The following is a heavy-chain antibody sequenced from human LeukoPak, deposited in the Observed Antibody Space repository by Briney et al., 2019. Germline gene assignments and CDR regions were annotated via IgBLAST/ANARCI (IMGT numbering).Heavy chain of an antibody. V-gene: IGHV3-21*01. D-gene: IGHD3-3*01. CDR3: ARDRPTGASRLFVVQ. J-gene: IGHJ4*02. CDR2: MSSGSRYI. Sequence: PGGSLRLSCAASGFTFSGYSMTWVRQAPGKGLGWVSSMSSGSRYIYYADSVRGRFTISRDNAKNSLYLLMNSLRAEDTAVYYCARDRPTGASRLFVVQWGQGTLVTVSS. CDR1: GFTFSGYS.